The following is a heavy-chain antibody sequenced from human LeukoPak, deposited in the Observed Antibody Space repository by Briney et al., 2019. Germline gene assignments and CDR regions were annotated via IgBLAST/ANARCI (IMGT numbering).Heavy chain of an antibody. CDR3: ARDLRGGYDSSGYYP. CDR2: IYYSGTT. J-gene: IGHJ5*02. V-gene: IGHV4-59*12. CDR1: GGSINSYY. Sequence: PSETLSLTCTVSGGSINSYYWSWIRQPPGKGLEWIGFIYYSGTTNYNPSLKSRVTISLDTSKNQFSLKLTSVTAADTAVYYCARDLRGGYDSSGYYPWGQGTLVTVSS. D-gene: IGHD3-22*01.